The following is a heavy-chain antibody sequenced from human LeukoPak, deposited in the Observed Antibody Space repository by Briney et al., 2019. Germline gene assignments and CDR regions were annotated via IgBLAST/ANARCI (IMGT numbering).Heavy chain of an antibody. D-gene: IGHD1-26*01. CDR3: VKPSWELRGFFDY. Sequence: GGSLRLSCAASGFTFSSNWMHWVRQAPGKGLEYVSGISSNGGTTYYADSVKGRFIISRDNSKNTQYLQLSRVRAEDTAVYYCVKPSWELRGFFDYWGQGTLVTVSS. CDR2: ISSNGGTT. CDR1: GFTFSSNW. V-gene: IGHV3-64D*06. J-gene: IGHJ4*02.